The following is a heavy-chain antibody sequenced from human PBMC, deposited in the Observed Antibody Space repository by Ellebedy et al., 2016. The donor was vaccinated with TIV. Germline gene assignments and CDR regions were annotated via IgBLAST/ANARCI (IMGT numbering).Heavy chain of an antibody. CDR3: ARAGASDYSYGMDV. Sequence: SETLSLTXAVSGGSISSGTSFWTWIRQPPGKGLEWIGYISQSGSTHYTPSLRGRVTISIDRSKNQFPLKLNSVTAADTAVYFCARAGASDYSYGMDVWGQGTTVTVSS. CDR1: GGSISSGTSF. V-gene: IGHV4-30-2*01. J-gene: IGHJ6*02. D-gene: IGHD3-10*01. CDR2: ISQSGST.